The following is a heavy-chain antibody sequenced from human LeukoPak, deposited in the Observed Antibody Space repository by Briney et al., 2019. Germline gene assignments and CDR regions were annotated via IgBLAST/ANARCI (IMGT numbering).Heavy chain of an antibody. CDR2: ISGSSTHT. V-gene: IGHV3-11*03. D-gene: IGHD2-2*01. CDR1: GFIFSDYS. CDR3: ATPGLLGYCSSAICAPPGY. J-gene: IGHJ4*02. Sequence: GVSLRLSCAASGFIFSDYSMNWVRQAPGKGLEWVSYISGSSTHTNYADSVKGRFTISRDNAKKSLYLQMNSLRAGGTAVYYCATPGLLGYCSSAICAPPGYWGQGTLVTVSS.